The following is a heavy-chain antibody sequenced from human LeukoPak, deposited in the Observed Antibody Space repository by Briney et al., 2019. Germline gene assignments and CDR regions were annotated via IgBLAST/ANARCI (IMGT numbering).Heavy chain of an antibody. CDR1: GFTFSSYS. CDR2: ISSSSSYI. Sequence: GGSLRLSCAASGFTFSSYSMNWVRQAPGKGLEWDSSISSSSSYIYYADSVKGRFTISRDNAKNSLYLQMNSLRAEDTAVYYCAGGWFGELLSPIDPWGQGTLVTVST. J-gene: IGHJ5*02. CDR3: AGGWFGELLSPIDP. D-gene: IGHD3-10*01. V-gene: IGHV3-21*01.